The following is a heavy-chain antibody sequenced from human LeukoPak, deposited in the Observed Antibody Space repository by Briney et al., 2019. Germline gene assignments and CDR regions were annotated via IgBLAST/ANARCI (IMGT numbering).Heavy chain of an antibody. D-gene: IGHD2-2*01. Sequence: ASVKVSCKASGYTFPSYGISWVRQAPGQGLEWMGWISAYNGKTNYVQKLQGRVTMTTDTSTSTAYMELRSLRSDDTAVYYCARVALRPFVVVPAAPDHWGQGTLVTVSS. J-gene: IGHJ5*02. CDR3: ARVALRPFVVVPAAPDH. CDR1: GYTFPSYG. CDR2: ISAYNGKT. V-gene: IGHV1-18*01.